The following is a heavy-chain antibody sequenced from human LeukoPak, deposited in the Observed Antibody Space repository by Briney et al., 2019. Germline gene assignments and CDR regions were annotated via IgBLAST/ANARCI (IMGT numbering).Heavy chain of an antibody. CDR2: IYYSGST. J-gene: IGHJ4*02. V-gene: IGHV4-39*01. CDR1: GGSISSSSYY. Sequence: PSETLPLTCTVSGGSISSSSYYWGWIRQPPGKGLEWIGSIYYSGSTYYNPSLKSRVTISVDTSKNQFSLKLSSVTAADTAVYYCARMIEYYYDSSGYYYFDYWGQGTLVTVSS. D-gene: IGHD3-22*01. CDR3: ARMIEYYYDSSGYYYFDY.